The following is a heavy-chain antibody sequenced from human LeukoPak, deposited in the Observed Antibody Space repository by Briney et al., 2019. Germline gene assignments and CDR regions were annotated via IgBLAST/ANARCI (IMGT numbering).Heavy chain of an antibody. CDR2: ISGSGGST. CDR1: GFTFSSYA. Sequence: QPGGSLRLSCAASGFTFSSYAMSWVRQAPGKGLEWVSAISGSGGSTYYAESVKGRFTISRDNSKNTLYLQMNSLRAEDTAVYYCAKGRTYYGSGSSDYWGQGTLVTVSS. CDR3: AKGRTYYGSGSSDY. D-gene: IGHD3-10*01. J-gene: IGHJ4*02. V-gene: IGHV3-23*01.